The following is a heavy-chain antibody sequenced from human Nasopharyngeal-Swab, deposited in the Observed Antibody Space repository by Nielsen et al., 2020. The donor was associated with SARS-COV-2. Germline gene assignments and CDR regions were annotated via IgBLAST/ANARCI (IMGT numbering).Heavy chain of an antibody. V-gene: IGHV1-8*01. CDR3: ARGFIVATIFHYYYYMDV. Sequence: WVRQTHGRGLEWLGWMNPNSGNTGYAQKFQGRVTMTRNTSISTAYMELSSLRSEDTAVYYCARGFIVATIFHYYYYMDVWGKGTTVTVSS. J-gene: IGHJ6*03. D-gene: IGHD5-12*01. CDR2: MNPNSGNT.